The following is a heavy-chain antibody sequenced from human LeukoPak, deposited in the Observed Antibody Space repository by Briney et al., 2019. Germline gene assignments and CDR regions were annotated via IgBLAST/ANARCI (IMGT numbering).Heavy chain of an antibody. D-gene: IGHD6-19*01. CDR2: INHSGST. CDR1: GGSFSGYY. J-gene: IGHJ6*02. CDR3: ARALTVAGERYYYYYGMDV. Sequence: SETLSLTCAVYGGSFSGYYWSWIRQPPGKGLEWIGEINHSGSTNYNPSLKSRVTISVDTSKNQFSLKLSSVTAADTAVYYCARALTVAGERYYYYYGMDVWGQGTTVTASS. V-gene: IGHV4-34*01.